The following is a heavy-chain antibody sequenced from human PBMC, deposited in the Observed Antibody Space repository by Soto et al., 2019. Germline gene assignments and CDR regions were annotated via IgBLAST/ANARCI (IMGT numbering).Heavy chain of an antibody. Sequence: EVQLVESGGGLVQPGRSLRLSCAASGFTFDDYAMHWVRQAPGKGLEWVSGISWNSGSIGYADSVKGRFTISRDNAKNSLHRQMKSLRAEDTALYYCAEDMARVSGVHREDPFDIWGQGTMVTVSS. V-gene: IGHV3-9*01. CDR2: ISWNSGSI. J-gene: IGHJ3*02. D-gene: IGHD3-16*01. CDR1: GFTFDDYA. CDR3: AEDMARVSGVHREDPFDI.